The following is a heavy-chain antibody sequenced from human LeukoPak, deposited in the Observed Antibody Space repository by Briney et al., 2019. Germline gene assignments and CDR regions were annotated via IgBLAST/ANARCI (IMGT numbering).Heavy chain of an antibody. D-gene: IGHD5-12*01. J-gene: IGHJ4*02. CDR3: AEVDIVMRSFDY. V-gene: IGHV4-4*07. Sequence: SETLSLTCHVSGDSLKYYYWNWIRQPAGQALEWLGRIYISGSSTYNPSLKNRVTMSLDTSTNQISVKLTSVTAADNAVYYCAEVDIVMRSFDYWGQGTLVTVSS. CDR1: GDSLKYYY. CDR2: IYISGSS.